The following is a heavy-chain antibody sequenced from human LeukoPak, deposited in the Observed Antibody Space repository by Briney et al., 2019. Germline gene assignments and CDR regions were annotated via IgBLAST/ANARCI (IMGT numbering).Heavy chain of an antibody. J-gene: IGHJ5*01. Sequence: AASVKVSCKASGYTFTDYYMHWVRQAPGRGLEWMGWINPNSGGTNYAQKFQGRVTMTRDTSISTAYMELSRLRSDDTAVYYCARPEYYYDSSGNYVVGWFDSWGPGILVTVSS. CDR2: INPNSGGT. CDR3: ARPEYYYDSSGNYVVGWFDS. CDR1: GYTFTDYY. D-gene: IGHD3-22*01. V-gene: IGHV1-2*02.